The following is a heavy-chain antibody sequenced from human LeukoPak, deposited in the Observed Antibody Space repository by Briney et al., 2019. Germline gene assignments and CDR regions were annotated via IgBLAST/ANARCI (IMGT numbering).Heavy chain of an antibody. CDR2: ISTSSSYI. V-gene: IGHV3-21*01. D-gene: IGHD3-16*02. CDR3: ARVPAGVIGMKDAFDI. Sequence: MAGGSLRLSCAASGFTFSSYSMNWVRQAPGKGLEWVSSISTSSSYIYYADSVKGRFAISRDNAKNSLFLQMNSLRAEDTAVYYCARVPAGVIGMKDAFDIWGQGTMVTASS. CDR1: GFTFSSYS. J-gene: IGHJ3*02.